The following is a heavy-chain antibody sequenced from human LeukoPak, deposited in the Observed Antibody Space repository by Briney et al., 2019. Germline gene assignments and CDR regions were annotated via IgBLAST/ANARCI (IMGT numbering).Heavy chain of an antibody. V-gene: IGHV1-18*01. CDR2: ISAYNGYT. J-gene: IGHJ6*02. CDR3: VREVTMVRGVITFYHYNGLDV. D-gene: IGHD3-10*01. Sequence: ASVKVSCKASGYTFTSYGISWVRQAPGQGLEWMGWISAYNGYTNYAQNFQGRVTMTTDASTSTAYMELRSLRSDDTAVYYCVREVTMVRGVITFYHYNGLDVWGQGTAVTVSS. CDR1: GYTFTSYG.